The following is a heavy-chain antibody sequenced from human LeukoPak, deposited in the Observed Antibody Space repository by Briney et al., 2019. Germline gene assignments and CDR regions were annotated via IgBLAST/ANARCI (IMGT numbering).Heavy chain of an antibody. CDR3: ARVKYRTSWYEGDWFDP. CDR2: IYYSGST. CDR1: GFTFSSYA. J-gene: IGHJ5*02. V-gene: IGHV4-39*07. Sequence: GSLRLSCAASGFTFSSYAMTWIRQPPGKGLEWIGSIYYSGSTYYNPSLKSRVTISVDTSKNQFSLKLSSVTAADTAVYYCARVKYRTSWYEGDWFDPWGQGTLVTVSS. D-gene: IGHD6-13*01.